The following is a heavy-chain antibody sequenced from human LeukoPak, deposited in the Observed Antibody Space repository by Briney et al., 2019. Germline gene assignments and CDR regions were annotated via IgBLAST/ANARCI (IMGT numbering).Heavy chain of an antibody. CDR3: ATAGTKQYCTNGVCSGIDY. D-gene: IGHD2-8*01. CDR2: INPNSAGT. J-gene: IGHJ4*02. V-gene: IGHV1-2*02. CDR1: GYTFTGYY. Sequence: ASVWVSCKASGYTFTGYYMHWVRQAPGQGVEWMGWINPNSAGTNYAQKFQGRVTMTEDTSTDTAYMDLSSLRSEDTAVYYCATAGTKQYCTNGVCSGIDYWGQGTLVTVSS.